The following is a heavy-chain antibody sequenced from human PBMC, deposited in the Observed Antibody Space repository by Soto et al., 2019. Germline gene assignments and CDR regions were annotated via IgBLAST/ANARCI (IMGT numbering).Heavy chain of an antibody. Sequence: SETLSLTCAVSGGSISSGGYSWSWIRQPPGKGLEWIGYIYHSGSTYYNPSLKSRVTISVDRSKNQFPLKLNSVTAADTAVYYCARDDCSGGSCYFDYWGQGTLVTVSS. CDR3: ARDDCSGGSCYFDY. V-gene: IGHV4-30-2*01. D-gene: IGHD2-15*01. CDR1: GGSISSGGYS. CDR2: IYHSGST. J-gene: IGHJ4*02.